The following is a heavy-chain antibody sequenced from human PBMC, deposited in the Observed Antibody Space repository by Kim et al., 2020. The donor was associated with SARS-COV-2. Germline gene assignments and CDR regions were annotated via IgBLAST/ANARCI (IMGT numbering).Heavy chain of an antibody. CDR3: ARDGMDHYYYNRDV. J-gene: IGHJ6*02. V-gene: IGHV1-69*04. Sequence: DAQKVQGRLTITAIKSTNTVYMELSSLRHEDTAVYYCARDGMDHYYYNRDVWGQGTTVTVSS.